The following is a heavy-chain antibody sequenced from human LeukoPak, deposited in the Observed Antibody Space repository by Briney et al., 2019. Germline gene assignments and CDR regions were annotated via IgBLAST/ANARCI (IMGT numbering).Heavy chain of an antibody. V-gene: IGHV1-69*06. CDR3: ARGVEEMEDYGDYGWFDP. J-gene: IGHJ5*02. CDR2: IIPIFGTA. CDR1: GYTFTGYY. D-gene: IGHD4-17*01. Sequence: VASVKVSCKASGYTFTGYYMHWVRQAPGQGLEWMGGIIPIFGTANYAQKFQGRVTITADKSTSTAYMELSSLRSEDTAVYYCARGVEEMEDYGDYGWFDPWGQGTLVTVSS.